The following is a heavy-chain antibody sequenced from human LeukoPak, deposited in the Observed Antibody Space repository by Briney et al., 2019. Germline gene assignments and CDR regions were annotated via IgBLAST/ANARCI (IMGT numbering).Heavy chain of an antibody. CDR3: ARGSGYSYGYLDY. CDR2: IWYDGSNK. Sequence: GGSLRLSCAASGFTFSSYGMHWVRQAPGKGLEWVAVIWYDGSNKYYADSVKGRFTISRDNSKNTLYLQMNSLRAEDTAVYYCARGSGYSYGYLDYWGQGTLVTVSS. CDR1: GFTFSSYG. D-gene: IGHD5-18*01. J-gene: IGHJ4*02. V-gene: IGHV3-33*01.